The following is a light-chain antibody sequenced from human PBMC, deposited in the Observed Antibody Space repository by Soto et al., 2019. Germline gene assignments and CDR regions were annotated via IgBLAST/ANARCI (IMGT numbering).Light chain of an antibody. Sequence: DIQMTQSPSTLSASVGDRVTITCRASLSVSSWLAWYQQKPGKAPKLLIYRASSLGNGVPSRFSGRGSGTAFTLTNSNLQPDDFGTYYCQQYNSDSTFGQGTRVEIK. CDR2: RAS. V-gene: IGKV1-5*03. CDR3: QQYNSDST. J-gene: IGKJ1*01. CDR1: LSVSSW.